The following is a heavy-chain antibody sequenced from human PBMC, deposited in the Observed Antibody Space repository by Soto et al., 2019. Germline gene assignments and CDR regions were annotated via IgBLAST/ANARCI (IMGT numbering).Heavy chain of an antibody. CDR3: AKDPRSGDYYYGSGSYYYYGMDV. Sequence: GGSLRLSCAASGFTFSSYGMHWVRQAPGKGLEWVAVISYDGSNKYYADSVKGRFTISRDNSKNTLYLQMNSLRAEDTAVYYCAKDPRSGDYYYGSGSYYYYGMDVWGQGTTVTVSS. CDR2: ISYDGSNK. J-gene: IGHJ6*02. CDR1: GFTFSSYG. V-gene: IGHV3-30*18. D-gene: IGHD3-10*01.